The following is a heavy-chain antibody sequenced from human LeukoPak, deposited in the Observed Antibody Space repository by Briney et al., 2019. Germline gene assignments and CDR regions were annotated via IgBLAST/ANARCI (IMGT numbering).Heavy chain of an antibody. D-gene: IGHD3-16*02. V-gene: IGHV3-23*01. CDR2: INDSGGST. CDR3: AKAGGDYDYVWGNYRPALPDY. Sequence: GGSLRLSCAASGFTFSSYVMSWVRQAPGKGLEWVSIINDSGGSTYYADSVKGRFTISRDNSKNTLYLQMNSLRAEDTALYYCAKAGGDYDYVWGNYRPALPDYWGQGTLVTVSS. CDR1: GFTFSSYV. J-gene: IGHJ4*02.